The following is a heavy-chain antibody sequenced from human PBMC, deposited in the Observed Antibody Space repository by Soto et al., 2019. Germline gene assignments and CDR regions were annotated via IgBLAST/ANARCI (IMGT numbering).Heavy chain of an antibody. CDR3: ARGLAADGA. J-gene: IGHJ5*02. CDR2: INAGSGNT. V-gene: IGHV1-3*01. Sequence: QVQLVQSGAEVKKPGASVKVSCTASGYTFTHYAIHWVRHAPGQRLEWMGFINAGSGNTKYSQTFQGRLTFTEDTSASTADMDLSSLRSEDTAIYYCARGLAADGAWGQGTLVTVSS. D-gene: IGHD6-13*01. CDR1: GYTFTHYA.